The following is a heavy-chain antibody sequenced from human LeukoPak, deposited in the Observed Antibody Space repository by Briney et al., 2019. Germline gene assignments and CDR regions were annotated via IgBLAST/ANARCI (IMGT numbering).Heavy chain of an antibody. CDR3: AKGGGSGSYYNLN. CDR2: INRGGST. V-gene: IGHV4-34*01. J-gene: IGHJ4*02. Sequence: PGGSLRLSCAASGFTFSSYSMNWVRQPPGKGLEWVGEINRGGSTNYNPSLKSRVTISVDTSKNQFSLKLSSVTAADTAVYYCAKGGGSGSYYNLNWGQGTLVTVSS. CDR1: GFTFSSYS. D-gene: IGHD3-10*01.